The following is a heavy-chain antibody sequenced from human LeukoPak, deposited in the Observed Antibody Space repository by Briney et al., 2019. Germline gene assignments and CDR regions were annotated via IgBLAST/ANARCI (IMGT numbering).Heavy chain of an antibody. CDR1: GYSFTSYW. D-gene: IGHD4-17*01. CDR2: IYPGDSET. Sequence: GESLQISCKGSGYSFTSYWIGWVRQMPGKGLEWMGIIYPGDSETRYSPSLQGQVTISADKSISTAYLQWSSLKASDTAMYYCARRQDYGDYRAHFDYWGQGTLVTVSS. J-gene: IGHJ4*02. V-gene: IGHV5-51*01. CDR3: ARRQDYGDYRAHFDY.